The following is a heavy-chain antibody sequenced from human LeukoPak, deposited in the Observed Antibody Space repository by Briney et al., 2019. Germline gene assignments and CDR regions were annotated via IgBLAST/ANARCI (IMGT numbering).Heavy chain of an antibody. V-gene: IGHV3-30*04. CDR3: ARPIGYCSSTSCYRHRGFDY. CDR2: ISYDGSNK. CDR1: GFTFSSYS. Sequence: GGSLRLSCAASGFTFSSYSMHWGRQAPGKGLECVAVISYDGSNKYYADSVKGRFTISRDNSKNTMYLQMNSLRAEDTAVYYCARPIGYCSSTSCYRHRGFDYWGQGTLVTVSS. J-gene: IGHJ4*02. D-gene: IGHD2-2*02.